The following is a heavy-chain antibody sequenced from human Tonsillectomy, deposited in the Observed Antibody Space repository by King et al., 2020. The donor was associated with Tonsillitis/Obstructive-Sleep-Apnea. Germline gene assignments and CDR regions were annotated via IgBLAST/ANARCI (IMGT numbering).Heavy chain of an antibody. CDR1: GFNFRSYG. CDR3: ARDGPIESSGYSIDS. D-gene: IGHD3-22*01. Sequence: VQLVESGGGVVQPGRSLRLSCAASGFNFRSYGMHWVRQAPGKGLEGVAIIAYDGSISYYADSVKGRFTITRDSSMNTLYLQMNSLRAEDTAVYYCARDGPIESSGYSIDSWGQGTLVTVSS. V-gene: IGHV3-33*05. CDR2: IAYDGSIS. J-gene: IGHJ4*02.